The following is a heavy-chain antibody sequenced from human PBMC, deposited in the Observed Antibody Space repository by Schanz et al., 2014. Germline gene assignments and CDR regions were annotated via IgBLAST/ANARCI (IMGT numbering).Heavy chain of an antibody. CDR3: ARPRYCSGDNCYNNCDY. V-gene: IGHV1-8*01. J-gene: IGHJ4*02. D-gene: IGHD2-15*01. CDR1: GYTFTNYD. Sequence: QVQLVQSGSELKKPGASVKVSCKASGYTFTNYDINWVRQAPGQGLEWMGWMNPNSGNTGYAQKFQGRVTMTWSTSMSTAFMELSSLRSEDTAVYHCARPRYCSGDNCYNNCDYWGQGTRVSVSS. CDR2: MNPNSGNT.